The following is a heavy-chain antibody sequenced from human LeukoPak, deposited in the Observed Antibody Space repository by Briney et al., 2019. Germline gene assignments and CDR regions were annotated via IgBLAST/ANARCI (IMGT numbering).Heavy chain of an antibody. V-gene: IGHV3-23*01. CDR1: GFTFSSSA. Sequence: GGSLRLSCAASGFTFSSSAMSWVRQAPGKGLEWVSNISGSGSGGSTYYADSVKGRFTISRDNSKNTLYLQMNSLRAEDTAVYYCARHFGSGSYYYHYMDVWGKGTTVTVSS. CDR2: ISGSGSGGST. D-gene: IGHD3-10*01. CDR3: ARHFGSGSYYYHYMDV. J-gene: IGHJ6*03.